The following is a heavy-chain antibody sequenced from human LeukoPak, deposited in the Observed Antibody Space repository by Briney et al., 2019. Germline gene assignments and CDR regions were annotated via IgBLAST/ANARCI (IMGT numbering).Heavy chain of an antibody. CDR2: INHSGST. CDR3: ASRLHWFDP. V-gene: IGHV4-34*01. CDR1: GGSFSGYY. Sequence: SETLSLTCAVYGGSFSGYYWSWIRQPPGKGLEWIGEINHSGSTNYNPTLKSRVTISVDTSKNQFSLKLSSVTAADTAVYYCASRLHWFDPWGQGTLVTVSS. D-gene: IGHD4-11*01. J-gene: IGHJ5*02.